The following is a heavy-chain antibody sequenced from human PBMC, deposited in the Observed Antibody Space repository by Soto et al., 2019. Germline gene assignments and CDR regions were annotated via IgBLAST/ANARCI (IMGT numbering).Heavy chain of an antibody. CDR2: ISYDGSNK. Sequence: GGSLRLSCAVSGFTFSTYGMHWVRQAPGKGLEWVAVISYDGSNKYYADSVKGRFTISRDNSKNTLYLQMNSLRAEDTAVYYCAKEDVDGYNSGSFDYWGQGTLVTVSS. CDR1: GFTFSTYG. D-gene: IGHD5-12*01. V-gene: IGHV3-30*18. CDR3: AKEDVDGYNSGSFDY. J-gene: IGHJ4*02.